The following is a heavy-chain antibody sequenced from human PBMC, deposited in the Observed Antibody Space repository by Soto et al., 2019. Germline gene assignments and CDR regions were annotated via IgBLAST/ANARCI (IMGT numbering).Heavy chain of an antibody. CDR1: GVSISSHDW. CDR2: SHQSGNT. CDR3: ARVPDY. J-gene: IGHJ4*02. Sequence: SETLSLTCAVSGVSISSHDWWTWVRQPPGKGLEWIGESHQSGNTNYNSSLESRVTISVDKSKNQFSLKLTSVTAADTAVYYCARVPDYWGQGILVTVSS. D-gene: IGHD2-2*01. V-gene: IGHV4-4*02.